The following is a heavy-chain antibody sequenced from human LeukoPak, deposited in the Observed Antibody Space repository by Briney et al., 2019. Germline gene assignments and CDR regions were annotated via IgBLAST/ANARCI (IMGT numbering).Heavy chain of an antibody. CDR3: ARDGGYCSSTSCYRNGMDV. CDR2: INPNSGGT. Sequence: ASAKVSCKASGYTFTGYYMHWVRQAPGQGLEWMGWINPNSGGTNYAQKLQGRVTMTTDTSTSTAYMELRSLRSGDTAVYYCARDGGYCSSTSCYRNGMDVWGQGTTVTVSS. D-gene: IGHD2-2*02. CDR1: GYTFTGYY. J-gene: IGHJ6*02. V-gene: IGHV1-2*02.